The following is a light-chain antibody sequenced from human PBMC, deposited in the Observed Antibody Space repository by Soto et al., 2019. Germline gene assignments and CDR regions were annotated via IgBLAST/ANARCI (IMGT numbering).Light chain of an antibody. CDR2: GAS. V-gene: IGKV1-39*01. CDR3: QQTYRTPLT. Sequence: IHMTHSPSTLSGSVLYRVTITFLASENIVTHLNWYQQRPGKAPKVLIYGASNLQPGVPSRFSGSGSGTDFILTISSLQPEDFASYYCQQTYRTPLTFGAGTKVDI. CDR1: ENIVTH. J-gene: IGKJ4*01.